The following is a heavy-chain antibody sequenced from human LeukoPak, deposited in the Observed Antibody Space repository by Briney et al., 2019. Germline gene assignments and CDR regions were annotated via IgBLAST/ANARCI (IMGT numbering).Heavy chain of an antibody. CDR1: GFTFNFYN. D-gene: IGHD3-22*01. CDR2: ISGSSSTV. CDR3: ARIDSRGDLSFDF. J-gene: IGHJ4*02. Sequence: SGGSLRLSCAASGFTFNFYNMNWVRQAPGKGLEWFSYISGSSSTVHYADSVKGRFTVSRDNAKNSLYLQMDSLRAEDTAVYYCARIDSRGDLSFDFWGQGTLVTVAS. V-gene: IGHV3-48*01.